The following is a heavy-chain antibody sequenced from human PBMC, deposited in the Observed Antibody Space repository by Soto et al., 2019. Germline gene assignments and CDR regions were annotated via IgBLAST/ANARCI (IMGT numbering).Heavy chain of an antibody. CDR2: IKQDGSTK. V-gene: IGHV3-7*01. CDR1: GFTFSTYW. CDR3: ARAVGQFRVMDS. D-gene: IGHD3-10*01. J-gene: IGHJ5*01. Sequence: EVQLVESGGGLVQPGGSLRLSCAASGFTFSTYWMNWVRQAPGKGLEWVANIKQDGSTKDYVDSVKGRFTISRDNAEKSLYLQMNSLRAEDTAVYYCARAVGQFRVMDSWGHGTLVSVSS.